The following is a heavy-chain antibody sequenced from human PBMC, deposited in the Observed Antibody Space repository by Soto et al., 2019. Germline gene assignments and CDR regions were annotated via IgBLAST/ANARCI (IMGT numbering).Heavy chain of an antibody. V-gene: IGHV1-69*01. CDR1: GGTFSSYA. D-gene: IGHD6-19*01. CDR3: ARAGIQQWRVRSSYWYFDL. J-gene: IGHJ2*01. Sequence: QLQRVQSGAEVKKPGSSVKVSCQASGGTFSSYAISWVRQAPGQGLEWMGGISTLLGKATYAQKFQGRVTITEDESRSTAYMELSSLRAEDTAVYYCARAGIQQWRVRSSYWYFDLGGRGTLVTVAS. CDR2: ISTLLGKA.